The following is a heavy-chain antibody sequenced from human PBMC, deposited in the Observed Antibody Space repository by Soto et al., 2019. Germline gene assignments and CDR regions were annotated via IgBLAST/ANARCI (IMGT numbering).Heavy chain of an antibody. CDR2: IHYSGRT. CDR3: ARYYFDSSGYSNWFDP. J-gene: IGHJ5*02. V-gene: IGHV4-31*11. Sequence: SETLSLTCAVSGGSITSGAYYWTWIRQHPGKGLEWIAYIHYSGRTYYNPSLKSRVTISVDTSNNQFSLKLSSVTAADTAVYYCARYYFDSSGYSNWFDPWGQGALVTVSS. CDR1: GGSITSGAYY. D-gene: IGHD3-22*01.